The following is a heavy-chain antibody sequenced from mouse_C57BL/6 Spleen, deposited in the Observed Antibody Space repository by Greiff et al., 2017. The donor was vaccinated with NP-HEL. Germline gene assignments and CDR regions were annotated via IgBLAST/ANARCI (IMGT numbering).Heavy chain of an antibody. D-gene: IGHD1-1*01. CDR3: ARFGDADYYYFDY. Sequence: QVQLKESGAELVRPGASVKLSCKASGYTFTDYYINWVKQRPGQGLEWIARIYPGSGNTYYNEKFKGKATLTAEKSSSTAYMQLSSLTSEDSAVYFCARFGDADYYYFDYWGQGTTLTVSS. V-gene: IGHV1-76*01. J-gene: IGHJ2*01. CDR2: IYPGSGNT. CDR1: GYTFTDYY.